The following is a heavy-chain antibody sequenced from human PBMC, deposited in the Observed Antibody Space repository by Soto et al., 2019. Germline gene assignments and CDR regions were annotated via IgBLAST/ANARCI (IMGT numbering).Heavy chain of an antibody. CDR3: ARGFGVGAAGQFDP. D-gene: IGHD3-3*01. V-gene: IGHV1-3*04. Sequence: QVQLVQSGAEEKKPGASVKVSCKASGYTFTTYAMHWVRQAPGQRLEWMGWINTGNGNTKYSQKFQGRVTITRDTSASTAYMELISLTSEDTAEYYCARGFGVGAAGQFDPWGEGTLVTVS. J-gene: IGHJ5*02. CDR2: INTGNGNT. CDR1: GYTFTTYA.